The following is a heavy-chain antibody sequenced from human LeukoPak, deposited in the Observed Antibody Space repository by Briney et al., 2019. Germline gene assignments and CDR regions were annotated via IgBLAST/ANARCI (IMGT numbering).Heavy chain of an antibody. V-gene: IGHV4-39*01. Sequence: KPSETLSLTCTVSGGSISSSSYYWGWIRQPPGKGLGWVGSIYYSGSTYYNPSLKSRVTISVDTSKNQFSLKLSSVTAADTAVYYCARLPLGSSSYFDYWGQGTLVTVSS. CDR3: ARLPLGSSSYFDY. CDR1: GGSISSSSYY. CDR2: IYYSGST. J-gene: IGHJ4*02. D-gene: IGHD6-6*01.